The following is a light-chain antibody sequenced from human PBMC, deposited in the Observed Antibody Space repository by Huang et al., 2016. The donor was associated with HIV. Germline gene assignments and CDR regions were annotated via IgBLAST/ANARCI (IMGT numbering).Light chain of an antibody. Sequence: IQMTQSPTSLSASVGDRVFISCRTSQSVGPYLNWDQQKPGKAPKRLISSASTLHSGVPSRFSGGGSGTVFTLTIRGLQFDDFATYFCQQSYGALSSFGPGTRL. CDR1: QSVGPY. J-gene: IGKJ5*01. CDR3: QQSYGALSS. CDR2: SAS. V-gene: IGKV1-39*01.